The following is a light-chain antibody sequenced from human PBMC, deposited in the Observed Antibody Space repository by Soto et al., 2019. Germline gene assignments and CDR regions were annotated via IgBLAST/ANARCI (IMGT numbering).Light chain of an antibody. CDR1: QSVSSN. V-gene: IGKV3-15*01. CDR3: QHYNNWPFT. J-gene: IGKJ2*01. Sequence: EIVMTQSPATLSVSPGERATLSCRASQSVSSNLAWYQQKPGQAPTLLIYGASARATGIPVRCSGSRSGTEFTLTISSLQSEDFAVYYCQHYNNWPFTFGQGTKLEIK. CDR2: GAS.